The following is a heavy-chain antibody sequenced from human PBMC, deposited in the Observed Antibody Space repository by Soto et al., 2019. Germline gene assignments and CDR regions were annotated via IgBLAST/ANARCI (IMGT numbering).Heavy chain of an antibody. CDR1: GASFTSYY. D-gene: IGHD1-1*01. V-gene: IGHV4-59*03. J-gene: IGHJ5*02. Sequence: QVQLQESGPGLVRPSETLSLTCTVSGASFTSYYWSWIRQPPGKGLEWIGYIYYGETTNYNPSLKSRVTRSRDTSKNQVFLKLTSVTAADTAVYYCAIRRTERHNWFDPWGQGTLVTVSS. CDR2: IYYGETT. CDR3: AIRRTERHNWFDP.